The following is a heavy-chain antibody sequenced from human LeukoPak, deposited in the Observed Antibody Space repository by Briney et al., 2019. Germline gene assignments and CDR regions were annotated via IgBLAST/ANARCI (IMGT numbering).Heavy chain of an antibody. D-gene: IGHD2-2*01. J-gene: IGHJ4*02. CDR3: AKSTYCSSTSCYTTYDY. CDR1: GFTFSSYA. V-gene: IGHV3-23*01. CDR2: ISGSGGST. Sequence: PGGSLRLSCAASGFTFSSYAMSWVRQAPGKGLEWVSAISGSGGSTYYADSVKGRFTISRDNSKNTLYLQMNGLRAEDTAVYCCAKSTYCSSTSCYTTYDYWGQGTLVTVSS.